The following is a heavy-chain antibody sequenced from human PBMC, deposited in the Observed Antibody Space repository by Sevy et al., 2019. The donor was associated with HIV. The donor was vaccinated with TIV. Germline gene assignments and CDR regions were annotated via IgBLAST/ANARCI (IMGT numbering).Heavy chain of an antibody. D-gene: IGHD7-27*01. CDR1: GGSISSRSYY. V-gene: IGHV4-39*01. CDR3: ARQRAEAVLKLGADYYGMDV. Sequence: SETLSLTCTVSGGSISSRSYYWGWIRQPPGKGLEWIGSIYYSGSTYYNSSLKSRVTISVDTSKNQFSLKLSSVTAADTAVYYCARQRAEAVLKLGADYYGMDVWGQGTTVTVSS. J-gene: IGHJ6*02. CDR2: IYYSGST.